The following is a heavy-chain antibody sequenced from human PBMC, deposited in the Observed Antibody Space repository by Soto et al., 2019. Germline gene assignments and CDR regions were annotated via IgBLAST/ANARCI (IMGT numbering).Heavy chain of an antibody. V-gene: IGHV1-69*02. CDR2: IIPILGIA. CDR1: GGTFSSYT. D-gene: IGHD3-10*01. Sequence: GASVKVSCKAAGGTFSSYTISWVRQAPGQGLEWMGRIIPILGIANYAQKFQGRVTMTRNTSISTAYMELSSLRSEDTAVYYCARMVPRWRSGSYSWWFDPWGQGTLVTVSS. J-gene: IGHJ5*02. CDR3: ARMVPRWRSGSYSWWFDP.